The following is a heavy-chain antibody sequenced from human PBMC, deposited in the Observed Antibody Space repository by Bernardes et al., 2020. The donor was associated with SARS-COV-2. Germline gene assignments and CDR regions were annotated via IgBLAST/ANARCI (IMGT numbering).Heavy chain of an antibody. D-gene: IGHD3-10*01. V-gene: IGHV4-31*06. CDR1: GVSIRSGSYY. CDR3: HLGGYFDGVDV. J-gene: IGHJ6*02. CDR2: VYYSGST. Sequence: SETLSLTCTVSGVSIRSGSYYWSWVRQHPGKGLEWIGYVYYSGSTYYNPSLKSRVTMSVATSMDQFSLRLSSVTAADTGVYYCHLGGYFDGVDVWGQGTTVTVSS.